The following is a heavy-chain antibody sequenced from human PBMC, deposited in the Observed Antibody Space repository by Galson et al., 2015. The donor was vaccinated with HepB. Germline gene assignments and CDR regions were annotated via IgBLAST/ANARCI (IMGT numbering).Heavy chain of an antibody. CDR3: AGGREDQWLGPNWFDP. CDR2: ISSSSSYI. D-gene: IGHD6-19*01. V-gene: IGHV3-21*01. CDR1: GFTFSSYS. J-gene: IGHJ5*02. Sequence: LRLSCAASGFTFSSYSMNWVRQAPGKGLEWVSSISSSSSYIYYADSVKGRFTISRDNAKNSLYLQMNSLRAEDTAVYYCAGGREDQWLGPNWFDPWGQGTLVTVSS.